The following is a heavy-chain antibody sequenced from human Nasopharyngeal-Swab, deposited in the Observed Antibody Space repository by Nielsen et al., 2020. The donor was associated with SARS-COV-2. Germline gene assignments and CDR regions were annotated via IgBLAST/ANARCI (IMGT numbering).Heavy chain of an antibody. Sequence: WIRQPPGKALEWLALIYWDDDKRYSPSLKSRLTITKDTSKNQAVLTMTNMDPVDTATYYCAHGAVPAAADYWGQGTLVTVSS. V-gene: IGHV2-5*02. J-gene: IGHJ4*02. D-gene: IGHD2-2*01. CDR3: AHGAVPAAADY. CDR2: IYWDDDK.